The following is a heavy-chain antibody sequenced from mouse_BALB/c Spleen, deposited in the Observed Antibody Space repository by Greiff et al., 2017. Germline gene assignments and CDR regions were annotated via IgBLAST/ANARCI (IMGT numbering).Heavy chain of an antibody. CDR2: INPGSGGT. CDR1: GYAFTNYL. Sequence: VMLVESGAELVRPGTSVKVSCKASGYAFTNYLIEWVKQRPGQGLEWIGVINPGSGGTNYNEKFKGKATLTADKSSSTAYMQLSSLTSDDSAVYFCARSAYYGNSYWYFDVWGAGTTVTVSS. J-gene: IGHJ1*01. CDR3: ARSAYYGNSYWYFDV. V-gene: IGHV1-54*01. D-gene: IGHD2-10*01.